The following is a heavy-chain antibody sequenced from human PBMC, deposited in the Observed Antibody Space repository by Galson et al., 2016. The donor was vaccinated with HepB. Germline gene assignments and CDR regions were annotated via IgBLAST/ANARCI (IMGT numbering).Heavy chain of an antibody. CDR1: GFTLHDHA. D-gene: IGHD3-3*01. J-gene: IGHJ4*02. V-gene: IGHV3-23*01. Sequence: LRLSCAASGFTLHDHAMSWVRQATGTGLEWVSGINGSSGITFYADSVEGRFIISRDTSKNILYLHMNSLRVEDTAMYFCARSFGRTSSLFVDSWGQGTLVTVSS. CDR2: INGSSGIT. CDR3: ARSFGRTSSLFVDS.